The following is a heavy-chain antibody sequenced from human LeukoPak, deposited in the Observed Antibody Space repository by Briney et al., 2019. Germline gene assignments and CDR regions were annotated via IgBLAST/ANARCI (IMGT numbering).Heavy chain of an antibody. CDR3: GRTAVAGTEAVDY. V-gene: IGHV4-38-2*01. J-gene: IGHJ4*02. CDR1: GYSISSGYY. Sequence: SETLSLTCAVSGYSISSGYYWGWIRQPPGKGLEWIGSIYHSGSTYYNPSLKSRVTISVDTSKNQFSLKLSSVTAADTAVYYCGRTAVAGTEAVDYWGQGTLDTVSS. D-gene: IGHD6-19*01. CDR2: IYHSGST.